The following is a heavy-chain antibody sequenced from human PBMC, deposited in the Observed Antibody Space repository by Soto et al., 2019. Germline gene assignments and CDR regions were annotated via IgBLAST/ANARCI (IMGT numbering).Heavy chain of an antibody. Sequence: GGCRTPSCAPAAFSSGMVSLGWVRQAPRRGLERVANIREDGSEKYYVDYVQGRSTISRDNAKTSLYLQMNRLRAEDKAVYYCARGIYNWNPYYYYMDVWGKGPTVTAP. J-gene: IGHJ6*03. CDR3: ARGIYNWNPYYYYMDV. V-gene: IGHV3-7*04. CDR1: AFSSGMVS. D-gene: IGHD1-20*01. CDR2: IREDGSEK.